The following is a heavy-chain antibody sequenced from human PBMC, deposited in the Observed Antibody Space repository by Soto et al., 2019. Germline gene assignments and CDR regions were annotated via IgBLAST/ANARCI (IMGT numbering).Heavy chain of an antibody. D-gene: IGHD3-9*01. Sequence: GGSLRLSCAASGFTFSSYAMSWVRQAPGKGLEWVSNIKQSGSEKYYVDSVKGRFTISRDNAKNSLYLQMNSLRAEDTAVYYCASQLRYFDWLSTDLKYYYYMDVWGKGTTVTVSS. CDR3: ASQLRYFDWLSTDLKYYYYMDV. CDR1: GFTFSSYA. J-gene: IGHJ6*03. CDR2: IKQSGSEK. V-gene: IGHV3-7*01.